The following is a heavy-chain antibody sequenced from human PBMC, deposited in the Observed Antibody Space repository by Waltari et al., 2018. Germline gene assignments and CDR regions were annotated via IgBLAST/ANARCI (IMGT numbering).Heavy chain of an antibody. Sequence: QVQLVQSGAEVKKPGASVKVSCKVSGYTLTELSMHWVRQAPGKGLEWMGGVEPEDGETIDDKKFQGIGTMTEDTSTDTADMELSSLRSEDTAVYYCATEASDVGLPLALDIWGQGTMVTVSS. CDR2: VEPEDGET. CDR3: ATEASDVGLPLALDI. J-gene: IGHJ3*02. D-gene: IGHD2-21*02. V-gene: IGHV1-24*01. CDR1: GYTLTELS.